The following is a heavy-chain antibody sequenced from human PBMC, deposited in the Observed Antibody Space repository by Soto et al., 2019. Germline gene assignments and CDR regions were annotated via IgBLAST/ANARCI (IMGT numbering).Heavy chain of an antibody. CDR3: ASGAPSRY. Sequence: SETLSLTCSVSGGSFSNYYGGWIRQAPGKGLEWIGSIYNSGTTNYNPSLKSRVIISIESSKSQFSLRLNSVTVADSAVYYCASGAPSRYWGQGVLVTVSS. CDR2: IYNSGTT. CDR1: GGSFSNYY. V-gene: IGHV4-4*08. J-gene: IGHJ4*02. D-gene: IGHD4-17*01.